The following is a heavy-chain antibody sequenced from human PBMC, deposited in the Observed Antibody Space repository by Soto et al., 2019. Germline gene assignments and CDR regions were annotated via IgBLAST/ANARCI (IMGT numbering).Heavy chain of an antibody. V-gene: IGHV2-5*01. Sequence: QITLKESGPTRVKPTQTLTLTCTVSGFSLSTSGVGVGWIRQPPGMALEWLALIYWNADKRYRPSLKLRLTITKHTCKNQVVLTLTIMDPVDKATDDCTHSWSGLYSWKAEHWFGPGGQGTLVSVSS. CDR1: GFSLSTSGVG. CDR3: THSWSGLYSWKAEHWFGP. D-gene: IGHD1-20*01. J-gene: IGHJ5*02. CDR2: IYWNADK.